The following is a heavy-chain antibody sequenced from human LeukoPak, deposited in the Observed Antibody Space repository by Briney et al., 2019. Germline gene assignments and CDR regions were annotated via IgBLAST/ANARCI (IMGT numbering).Heavy chain of an antibody. J-gene: IGHJ4*02. D-gene: IGHD3-16*01. CDR1: GFTFTNFR. Sequence: HPGGSLRLSCAASGFTFTNFRMHWVRQAPGKGLVWVSSVDRDGSVIKYADSVKGRFTISRDNAKSLLYLQVNSLRAEDTAVYYCAKDQVRQPWGAFDYWGQGTLVTVSS. CDR3: AKDQVRQPWGAFDY. CDR2: VDRDGSVI. V-gene: IGHV3-74*03.